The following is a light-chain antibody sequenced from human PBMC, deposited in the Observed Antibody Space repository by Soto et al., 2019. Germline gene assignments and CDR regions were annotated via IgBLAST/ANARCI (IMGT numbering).Light chain of an antibody. V-gene: IGKV3-20*01. J-gene: IGKJ5*01. Sequence: EIVLTQSPGTLSLSPGERATLSCRASQSVSSSYLAWYQQKPGQAPRLLIYGASGRATGIPDRFSGSGSGTDFTLTISSPEPEDFAVYYCQQYGDSPITFGQGTRLEI. CDR2: GAS. CDR3: QQYGDSPIT. CDR1: QSVSSSY.